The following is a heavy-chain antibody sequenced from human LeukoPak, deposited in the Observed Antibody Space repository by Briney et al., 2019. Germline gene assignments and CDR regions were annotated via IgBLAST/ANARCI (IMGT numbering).Heavy chain of an antibody. D-gene: IGHD3-22*01. CDR1: GFTFSSYA. V-gene: IGHV3-23*01. Sequence: GGSLRLSCAASGFTFSSYAMSWVRQAPRKGLEWVSAISGSGGSTYYADSVKGRFTISRDNSKNTLYLQMNSLRAEDTAVYYCAKVMEVVVGFPFDYWGQGTLVTVSS. J-gene: IGHJ4*02. CDR2: ISGSGGST. CDR3: AKVMEVVVGFPFDY.